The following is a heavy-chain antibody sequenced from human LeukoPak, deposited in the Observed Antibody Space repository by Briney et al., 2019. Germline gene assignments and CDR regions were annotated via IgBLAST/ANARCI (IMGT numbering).Heavy chain of an antibody. CDR1: GITFSSYA. D-gene: IGHD6-13*01. Sequence: GGSLRLSCAAAGITFSSYAMCWVRQAPGKGLEWVSGISGSGGSTYYADSVRGRFTVSRDNSKNTLYLQMNSLRAEDTAVYSCAKSRRYTSSWYVDSWGQGTLVTVSS. V-gene: IGHV3-23*01. CDR2: ISGSGGST. J-gene: IGHJ4*02. CDR3: AKSRRYTSSWYVDS.